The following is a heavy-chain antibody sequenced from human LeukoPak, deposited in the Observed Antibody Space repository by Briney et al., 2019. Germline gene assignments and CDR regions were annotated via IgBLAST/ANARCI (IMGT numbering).Heavy chain of an antibody. J-gene: IGHJ4*02. CDR3: TRDQTPYY. CDR2: ISYDGSNK. Sequence: GGSLRLSCAASGFTFSSYGMHWVRQAPGKGLEWVAVISYDGSNKYYADSVKGRFTISRDNTKNTLYLQMNSLKTEDTAVYYCTRDQTPYYWGQGTLVTVSS. V-gene: IGHV3-30*03. CDR1: GFTFSSYG.